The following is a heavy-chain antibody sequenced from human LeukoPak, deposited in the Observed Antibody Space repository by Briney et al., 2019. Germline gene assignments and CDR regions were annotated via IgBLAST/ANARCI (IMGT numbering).Heavy chain of an antibody. CDR3: ARTEIVGATRDY. V-gene: IGHV3-53*01. CDR2: IYSGGST. CDR1: GFTFSSYG. D-gene: IGHD1-26*01. Sequence: GGSLRLSCAASGFTFSSYGMHWVRQAPGKGLEWVSVIYSGGSTYYADSVKGRFTISRDNSKNTLYLQMNSLRAEDRAVYYCARTEIVGATRDYWGQGTLVTVSS. J-gene: IGHJ4*02.